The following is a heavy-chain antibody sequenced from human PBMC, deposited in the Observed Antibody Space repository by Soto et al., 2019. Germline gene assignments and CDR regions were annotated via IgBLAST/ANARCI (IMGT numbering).Heavy chain of an antibody. J-gene: IGHJ4*02. D-gene: IGHD5-12*01. CDR2: IRSKVNNYAT. V-gene: IGHV3-73*01. Sequence: GGSLRLSCAASGFTFSGSAVHWVRQASGKGLEWVGRIRSKVNNYATGFAASVKGRFTMSRDDSKNTAYLQMNSLKTEDTAVYYCARSPDGYNFDYWGQGTLVTVSS. CDR1: GFTFSGSA. CDR3: ARSPDGYNFDY.